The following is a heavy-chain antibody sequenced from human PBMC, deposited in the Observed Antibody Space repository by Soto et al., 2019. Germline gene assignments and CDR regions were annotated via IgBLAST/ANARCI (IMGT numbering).Heavy chain of an antibody. Sequence: GGSLRLSCAASGFTFSSYAMSWVRQAPGKGLEWVSGISGSGGSTYYADSVKGRFTISRDNSKSTLYLQMNSLRAEDSAIYYCAPRPNIYGWANYFDYWGQGTLVTVSS. D-gene: IGHD5-18*01. CDR2: ISGSGGST. CDR3: APRPNIYGWANYFDY. CDR1: GFTFSSYA. J-gene: IGHJ4*02. V-gene: IGHV3-23*01.